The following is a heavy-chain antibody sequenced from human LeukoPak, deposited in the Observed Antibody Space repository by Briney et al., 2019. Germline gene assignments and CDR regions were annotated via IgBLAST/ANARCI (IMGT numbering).Heavy chain of an antibody. CDR3: ARDPESSSFDL. CDR1: GFSFSTYW. Sequence: GGSLRLSCAASGFSFSTYWMSRVRQTPEKGLEFVANIDQGGSVRNYMDSLKGRCTISRDNAKKSLYLEINSLRADDTAVYYCARDPESSSFDLWGRGALVTVSS. D-gene: IGHD6-13*01. V-gene: IGHV3-7*01. J-gene: IGHJ4*02. CDR2: IDQGGSVR.